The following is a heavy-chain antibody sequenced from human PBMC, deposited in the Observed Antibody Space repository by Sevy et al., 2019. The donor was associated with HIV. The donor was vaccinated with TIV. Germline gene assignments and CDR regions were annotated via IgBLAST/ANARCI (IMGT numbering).Heavy chain of an antibody. CDR3: ATVLGAGAAGAFEI. CDR2: AKRKSDGGSI. J-gene: IGHJ3*02. Sequence: GGSLRLSCAGSGFSFKNVWMTWVRQTPGKGLEWVGHAKRKSDGGSIDNGSPVNGRFTISRDDSKDMLYLQMGSLKTEDTGVYYCATVLGAGAAGAFEIWGQGTMVTVSS. D-gene: IGHD1-26*01. CDR1: GFSFKNVW. V-gene: IGHV3-15*01.